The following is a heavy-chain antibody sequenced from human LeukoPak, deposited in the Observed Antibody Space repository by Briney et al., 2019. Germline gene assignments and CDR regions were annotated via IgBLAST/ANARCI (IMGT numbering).Heavy chain of an antibody. CDR3: ARKTRLGYCSGGSCYSGTAGAFEI. D-gene: IGHD2-15*01. J-gene: IGHJ3*02. V-gene: IGHV3-23*01. CDR2: ISGSGGST. Sequence: GGSLRLSCAASGFTFSSYAMSWVRQAPGKGLEWASAISGSGGSTYYADSVKGRFTISRDNSKNTLYLQMNSLRAEDTAVYYCARKTRLGYCSGGSCYSGTAGAFEIWGQGTMVTVSS. CDR1: GFTFSSYA.